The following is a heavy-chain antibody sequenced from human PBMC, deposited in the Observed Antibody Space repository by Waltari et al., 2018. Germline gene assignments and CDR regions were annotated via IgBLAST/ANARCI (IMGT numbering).Heavy chain of an antibody. Sequence: EVQLLESGGGLVQPGGSLRLSCAASGFTFSSYAMSWVRPAPGKGLEWVSAISGSGGSTYYADSVKGRFTISRDNSKNTLYPQMNSLRAEDTAVYYCAKATRRSTTTGYYGMDVWGQGTTVTVSS. V-gene: IGHV3-23*01. CDR2: ISGSGGST. CDR1: GFTFSSYA. J-gene: IGHJ6*02. D-gene: IGHD3-16*02. CDR3: AKATRRSTTTGYYGMDV.